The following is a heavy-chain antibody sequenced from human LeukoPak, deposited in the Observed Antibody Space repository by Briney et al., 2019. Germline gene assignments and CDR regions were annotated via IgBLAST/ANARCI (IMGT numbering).Heavy chain of an antibody. V-gene: IGHV1-2*02. CDR3: ARDLYCSATRCPPSQFGLDV. CDR2: INPNSGGT. CDR1: GYTFTGYY. J-gene: IGHJ6*02. Sequence: ASVKVSYKASGYTFTGYYMHWVRQAPGQGLEWMGWINPNSGGTNYAQKFQGRVTMTRDTSISTAYMELSRLRSDDTAFYYCARDLYCSATRCPPSQFGLDVWGQGTTVTVSS. D-gene: IGHD2-2*01.